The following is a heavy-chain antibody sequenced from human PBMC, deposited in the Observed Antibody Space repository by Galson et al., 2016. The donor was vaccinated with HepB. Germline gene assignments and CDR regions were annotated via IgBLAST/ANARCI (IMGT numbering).Heavy chain of an antibody. J-gene: IGHJ5*01. Sequence: SETLSLTCTVSGGSIGTYFWSWVRQPPGKGLEWIGYIYYSGSTTYNPSLNSRVTMSVDTSRNQFSLKFNSVTPADTAVYYCARGGFLRMSPNWFDSWGRGALVTVSS. CDR2: IYYSGST. D-gene: IGHD5-12*01. V-gene: IGHV4-59*01. CDR1: GGSIGTYF. CDR3: ARGGFLRMSPNWFDS.